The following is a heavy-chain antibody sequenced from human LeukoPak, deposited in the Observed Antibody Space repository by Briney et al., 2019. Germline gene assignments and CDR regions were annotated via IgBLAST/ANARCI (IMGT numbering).Heavy chain of an antibody. CDR2: INHSGST. CDR1: GGSISSYY. Sequence: SETLSLTCTVSGGSISSYYWSWVRQPPGKGLEWIGEINHSGSTNYNPSLKSRVTISVDTSKNQFSLKLSSVTAADTAVYYCARGLAAGKTDYWGQGTLVTVSS. J-gene: IGHJ4*02. D-gene: IGHD6-13*01. CDR3: ARGLAAGKTDY. V-gene: IGHV4-34*01.